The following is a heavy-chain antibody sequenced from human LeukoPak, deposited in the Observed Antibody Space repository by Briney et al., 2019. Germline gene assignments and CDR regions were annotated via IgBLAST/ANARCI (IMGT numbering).Heavy chain of an antibody. CDR3: ARAEVGATFGASYYYYYMDV. Sequence: PGGSLRLSCAASGFTFSSYSMNWVRQAPGKGLEWVSSISSSSSYIYYVDSVKGRFTISRDYAKNSLYLQMNSLRAEDTAVYYCARAEVGATFGASYYYYYMDVWGKGTTVTVSS. CDR2: ISSSSSYI. V-gene: IGHV3-21*01. J-gene: IGHJ6*03. CDR1: GFTFSSYS. D-gene: IGHD1-26*01.